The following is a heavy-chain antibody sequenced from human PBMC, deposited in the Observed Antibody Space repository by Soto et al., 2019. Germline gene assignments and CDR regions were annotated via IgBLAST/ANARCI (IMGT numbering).Heavy chain of an antibody. V-gene: IGHV3-74*01. Sequence: GGSLRLSCEASGFTFSQYWMVWVRQTSEKGLVWVSRIDSDGSDTTYADSVEGRFTISRDNTKNTLDLQKNSLRVDDTTVYYCVREGSSWFRGFKYFDFWGRGTLVTVSS. CDR1: GFTFSQYW. CDR2: IDSDGSDT. J-gene: IGHJ4*01. CDR3: VREGSSWFRGFKYFDF. D-gene: IGHD6-13*01.